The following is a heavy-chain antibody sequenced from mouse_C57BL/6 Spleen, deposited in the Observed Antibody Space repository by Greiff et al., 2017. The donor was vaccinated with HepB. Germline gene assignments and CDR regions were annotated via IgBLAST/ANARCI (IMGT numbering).Heavy chain of an antibody. V-gene: IGHV1-64*01. CDR3: AREEIYYGNPAWFAY. CDR1: GYTFTSYW. D-gene: IGHD2-1*01. CDR2: IHPNSGST. Sequence: QVQLKQPGAELVKPGASVKLSCKASGYTFTSYWMHWVKQRPGQGLEWIGMIHPNSGSTNYNEKFKSKATLTVDKSSSTTYMQLSSLTSEDSAVYYCAREEIYYGNPAWFAYWGQGTLVTVSA. J-gene: IGHJ3*01.